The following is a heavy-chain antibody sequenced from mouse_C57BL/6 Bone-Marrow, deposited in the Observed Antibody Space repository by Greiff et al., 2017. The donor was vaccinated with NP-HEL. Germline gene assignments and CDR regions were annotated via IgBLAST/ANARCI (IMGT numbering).Heavy chain of an antibody. V-gene: IGHV1-82*01. CDR3: ANLYYYGSSLDY. D-gene: IGHD1-1*01. CDR1: GYAFSSSW. Sequence: QVQLQQSGPELVKPGASVTISCKASGYAFSSSWMNWVKQRPGKGLEWIGRIYPGDGDTNYNGKFKGKATLTADKSSSTAYMQLSSLTSEDSAVYFCANLYYYGSSLDYWGQGTTLTVSS. CDR2: IYPGDGDT. J-gene: IGHJ2*01.